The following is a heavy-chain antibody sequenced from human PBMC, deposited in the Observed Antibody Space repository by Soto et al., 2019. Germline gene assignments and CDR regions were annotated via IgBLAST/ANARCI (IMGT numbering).Heavy chain of an antibody. CDR3: ARDRGWSLFDY. CDR1: GFTFSTYG. D-gene: IGHD6-19*01. CDR2: TNSDGSDT. V-gene: IGHV3-74*01. Sequence: GGSLRLSSAASGFTFSTYGMYWVGQAPGKGLVWVSRTNSDGSDTSYADSVKGRFTISRDNAKNTLYLQMNSLRAEDTAVYYCARDRGWSLFDYWGQGTLVTVSS. J-gene: IGHJ4*02.